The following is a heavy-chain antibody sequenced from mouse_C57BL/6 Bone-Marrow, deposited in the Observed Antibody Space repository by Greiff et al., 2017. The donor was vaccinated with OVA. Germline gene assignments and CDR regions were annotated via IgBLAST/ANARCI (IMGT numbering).Heavy chain of an antibody. CDR1: GFSFNAYA. J-gene: IGHJ3*01. Sequence: EVKLVESGGGLVQPKGSLKLSCAASGFSFNAYAMNWVRQAPGKGLEWVARIRSKSNNYATYYADSVKDRFTISRDDSESMLYLQMNNLKTEDTAMYYCVRHLFAYWGQGTLVTVSA. CDR2: IRSKSNNYAT. V-gene: IGHV10-1*01. CDR3: VRHLFAY.